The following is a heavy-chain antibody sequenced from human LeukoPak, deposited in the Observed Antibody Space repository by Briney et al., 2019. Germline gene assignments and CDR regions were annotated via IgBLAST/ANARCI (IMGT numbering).Heavy chain of an antibody. CDR3: ARINYRPIIKFFDF. D-gene: IGHD4-11*01. V-gene: IGHV1-69*06. CDR2: IIPIFGTA. CDR1: GGTFSSYA. J-gene: IGHJ4*02. Sequence: SVKVSCKASGGTFSSYAISWVRQAPGQGLEWMGGIIPIFGTANYAQKFQGRVTITADKSTSTAYMELSSLRSDDTAVYYCARINYRPIIKFFDFWGQGTLVTVSS.